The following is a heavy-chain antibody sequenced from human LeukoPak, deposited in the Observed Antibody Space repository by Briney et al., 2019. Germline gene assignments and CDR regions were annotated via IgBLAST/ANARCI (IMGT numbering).Heavy chain of an antibody. CDR3: VSDNEYFQH. J-gene: IGHJ1*01. CDR2: IYYSGST. CDR1: GGSISSSSYY. Sequence: SETLSLTCTVSGGSISSSSYYWGWIRQPPGKGLEWIGSIYYSGSTYYNPSLKSRVTISVDTSKNQFSLKLSSVTAADTAVYYCVSDNEYFQHWGQGTLVTVSS. V-gene: IGHV4-39*01.